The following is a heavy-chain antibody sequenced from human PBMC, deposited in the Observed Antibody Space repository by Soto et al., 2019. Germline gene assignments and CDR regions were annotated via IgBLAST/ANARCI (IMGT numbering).Heavy chain of an antibody. J-gene: IGHJ6*02. Sequence: EVQLVESGGGLVQPGGSLRLSCAASGFTFSSYSMNWVRQAPGKGLEWVSYISSSSSTIYYADSVKGRFTISRDNAKNSLYLQMNSLRDEDTAVYYCARYTWNDVSYYYYGMDVWGQGTTVTVSS. CDR3: ARYTWNDVSYYYYGMDV. D-gene: IGHD1-1*01. CDR2: ISSSSSTI. CDR1: GFTFSSYS. V-gene: IGHV3-48*02.